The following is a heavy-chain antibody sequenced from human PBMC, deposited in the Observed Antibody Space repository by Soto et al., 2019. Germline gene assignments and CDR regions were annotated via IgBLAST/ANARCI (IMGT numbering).Heavy chain of an antibody. CDR3: ARGRASFHFDI. J-gene: IGHJ4*02. CDR2: INAASGNT. Sequence: ASVKVSCKASGYTFSNYVMYWVRQAPGQSLEWVGWINAASGNTKYSQKFQDRVTLTRDTSATTVFMEMSSLGLEDTAVYFCARGRASFHFDISGQGTSGTLFS. D-gene: IGHD3-16*02. V-gene: IGHV1-3*01. CDR1: GYTFSNYV.